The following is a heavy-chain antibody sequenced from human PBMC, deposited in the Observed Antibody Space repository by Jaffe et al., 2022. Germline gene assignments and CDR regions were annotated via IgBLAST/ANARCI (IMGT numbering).Heavy chain of an antibody. D-gene: IGHD3-10*01. CDR1: GGSFSGYY. CDR3: ARWVYYGSGSYYYYYYYMDV. V-gene: IGHV4-34*01. J-gene: IGHJ6*03. CDR2: INHSGST. Sequence: QVQLQQWGAGLLKPSETLSLTCAVYGGSFSGYYWSWIRQPPGKGLEWIGEINHSGSTNYNPSLKSRVTISVDTSKNQFSLKLSSVTAADTAVYYCARWVYYGSGSYYYYYYYMDVWGKGTTVTVSS.